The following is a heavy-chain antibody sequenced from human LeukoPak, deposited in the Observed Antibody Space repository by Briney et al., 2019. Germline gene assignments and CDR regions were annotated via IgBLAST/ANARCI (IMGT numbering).Heavy chain of an antibody. Sequence: PSETLSLTCTVSGYSISSGYYWGWIRQPPGKGLEWIGSIYHSGSTYYNPSLKSRVTISVDTSKNQFSLKLSSVTAADTAVYYCARIRGGGSSWYARYSDYWGQGTLVTVSS. V-gene: IGHV4-38-2*02. CDR1: GYSISSGYY. CDR3: ARIRGGGSSWYARYSDY. CDR2: IYHSGST. J-gene: IGHJ4*02. D-gene: IGHD6-13*01.